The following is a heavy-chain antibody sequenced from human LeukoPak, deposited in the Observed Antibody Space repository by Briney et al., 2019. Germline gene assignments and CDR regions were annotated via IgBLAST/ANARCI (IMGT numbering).Heavy chain of an antibody. CDR2: IYPGDSDT. V-gene: IGHV5-51*01. CDR1: GYSFTSYL. Sequence: GESLKISCKGSGYSFTSYLIGWVRQMPGKGLEWMGIIYPGDSDTRYSPSFQGQVTISADKSISTAYLQWSSLKASDTAMYYCARHGSSWLYYYGMDVWGQGTTVTVSS. J-gene: IGHJ6*02. D-gene: IGHD6-13*01. CDR3: ARHGSSWLYYYGMDV.